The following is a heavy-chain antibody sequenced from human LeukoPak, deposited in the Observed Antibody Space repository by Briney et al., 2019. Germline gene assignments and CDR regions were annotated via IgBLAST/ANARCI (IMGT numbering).Heavy chain of an antibody. V-gene: IGHV1-2*02. D-gene: IGHD6-19*01. CDR1: GYTFTGYY. CDR2: INPNSGGT. J-gene: IGHJ4*02. Sequence: GASVKVSCKASGYTFTGYYMHWVRQAPGQGLEWMGWINPNSGGTNYAQKFQGRVTMTRVTSISTAYMELSRLRSDDTAVYYCARIKYSLAVAGTGGFDYWGQGTLVTVSS. CDR3: ARIKYSLAVAGTGGFDY.